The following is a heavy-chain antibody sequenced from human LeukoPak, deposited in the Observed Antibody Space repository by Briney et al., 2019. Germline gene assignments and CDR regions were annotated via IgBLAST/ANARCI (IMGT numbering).Heavy chain of an antibody. D-gene: IGHD3-22*01. CDR2: MYTSGST. V-gene: IGHV4-61*02. J-gene: IGHJ4*02. CDR3: ARAGAIVAPTNFDY. CDR1: GGSISSGSYY. Sequence: SETLSLTCTVSGGSISSGSYYGSWIRQPAGQGLEYIGRMYTSGSTNYNPSLKSRVTISVDTSKNQFSLKLSSVTAADTAVYYCARAGAIVAPTNFDYWGQGTLVTVSS.